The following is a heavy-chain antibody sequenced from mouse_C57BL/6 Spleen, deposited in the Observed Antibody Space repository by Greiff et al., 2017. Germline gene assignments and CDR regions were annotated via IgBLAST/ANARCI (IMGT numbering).Heavy chain of an antibody. CDR1: GYTFTDYE. Sequence: LVESGAELVRPGASVTLSCKASGYTFTDYEMHWVKQTPVHGLEWIGAIDPETGGTAYNQKFKGKARLTADKSSSTAYMELRSLTSEDSAVYYCTAPIYYDYDGYYAMDYWGQGTSVTVSS. CDR3: TAPIYYDYDGYYAMDY. D-gene: IGHD2-4*01. J-gene: IGHJ4*01. CDR2: IDPETGGT. V-gene: IGHV1-15*01.